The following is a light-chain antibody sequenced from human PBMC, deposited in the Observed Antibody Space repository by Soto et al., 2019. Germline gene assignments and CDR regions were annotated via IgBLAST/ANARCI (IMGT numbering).Light chain of an antibody. CDR1: QSVSSSY. CDR3: QQRSNWIT. CDR2: GAS. J-gene: IGKJ5*01. Sequence: EIVLTQSPGTLSLSPGERATLSCRASQSVSSSYLAWYQQKPGQAPRLLIYGASSRATGIPDRFSGSGSGTDFTLTISRLEPEDFAIYYCQQRSNWITFGQGTRLENK. V-gene: IGKV3D-20*02.